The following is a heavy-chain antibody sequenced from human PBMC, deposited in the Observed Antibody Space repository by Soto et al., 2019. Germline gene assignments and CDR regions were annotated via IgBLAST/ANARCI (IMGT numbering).Heavy chain of an antibody. CDR1: GYTFTSYG. D-gene: IGHD2-2*01. V-gene: IGHV1-18*01. CDR2: ISAYNGNT. CDR3: ARDSLGYCSSTSCYDWFAP. Sequence: QVQLVQSGAEVKKPGASVKVSCKASGYTFTSYGISWVRQAPGQGLEWMGWISAYNGNTNYAQKLQGRVTMTTDTAKSTGYMELRSLRSDDTAVYYCARDSLGYCSSTSCYDWFAPWGKGTLVTVSS. J-gene: IGHJ5*02.